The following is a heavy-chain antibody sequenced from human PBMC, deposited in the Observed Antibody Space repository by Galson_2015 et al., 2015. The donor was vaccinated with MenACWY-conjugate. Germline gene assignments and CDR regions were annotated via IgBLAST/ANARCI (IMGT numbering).Heavy chain of an antibody. Sequence: SLRLSCAASGFTFSSYRMNWVRQAPGKGLEWVSSISSSSSYIYYADSVKGRFTISRDNAKNSLYLQMNSLRAEDTAVYYCARDYYDSSGYYFDAFGGYYYYYGMDVWGQGTTVTVSS. CDR3: ARDYYDSSGYYFDAFGGYYYYYGMDV. D-gene: IGHD3-22*01. CDR2: ISSSSSYI. J-gene: IGHJ6*02. CDR1: GFTFSSYR. V-gene: IGHV3-21*01.